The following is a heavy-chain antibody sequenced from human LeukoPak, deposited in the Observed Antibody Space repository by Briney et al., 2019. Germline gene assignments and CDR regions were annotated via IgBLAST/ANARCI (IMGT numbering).Heavy chain of an antibody. V-gene: IGHV7-4-1*02. CDR3: ARGGYSRGQGSPFDY. CDR2: INTNTGNP. Sequence: ASVKVSCKPFGSTFTNYPIIWVQQPPGQGLECMGWINTNTGNPTFVQGFTGRFVFSLDTSVSAAYLQISSLKAEDTAVYYCARGGYSRGQGSPFDYWGQGTLVTVSS. D-gene: IGHD6-19*01. J-gene: IGHJ4*02. CDR1: GSTFTNYP.